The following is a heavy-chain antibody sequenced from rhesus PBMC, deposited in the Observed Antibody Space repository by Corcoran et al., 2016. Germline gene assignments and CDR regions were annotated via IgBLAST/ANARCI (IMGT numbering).Heavy chain of an antibody. J-gene: IGHJ2*01. CDR3: ATSVYTGRYFDI. Sequence: QLQLQESGPGLVKPSETLSLTCAVSGVSISSNYWSWIHQPPGKGLEWIGRISGRVGSPDYNPSLMSLVTISTDTSKKQFSLKLSSVTAPDTAVYYCATSVYTGRYFDIWGPGTPVTISS. CDR1: GVSISSNY. CDR2: ISGRVGSP. D-gene: IGHD5-24*01. V-gene: IGHV4-173*01.